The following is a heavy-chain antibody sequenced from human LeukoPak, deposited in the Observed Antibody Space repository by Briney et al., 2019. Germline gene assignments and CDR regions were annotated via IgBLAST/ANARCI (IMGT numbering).Heavy chain of an antibody. CDR1: GFTFSSYS. CDR2: ISSSSSYI. Sequence: GGSLRLSCAASGFTFSSYSMNWVRQAPGKGLEWVSSISSSSSYIYYADSVKGRFTIPRDNAKNSLYLQMNSLRAEDTAVYYCARELHYYDSSGRLDYWGQGTLVTVSS. CDR3: ARELHYYDSSGRLDY. J-gene: IGHJ4*02. D-gene: IGHD3-22*01. V-gene: IGHV3-21*01.